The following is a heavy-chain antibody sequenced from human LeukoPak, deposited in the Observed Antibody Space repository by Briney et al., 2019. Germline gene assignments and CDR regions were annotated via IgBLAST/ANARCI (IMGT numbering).Heavy chain of an antibody. CDR3: AREDEGSGWYSDYYYYMDV. V-gene: IGHV4-61*02. Sequence: PSQTLSLTCTVSGGSISSGSYYWSWIRQPAGKGLEWIGRIYTSGSTNYNPSLKSRVTISVGTSKNQFSLKLSSVTAADTAVYYCAREDEGSGWYSDYYYYMDVWGKGTTVTISS. J-gene: IGHJ6*03. CDR2: IYTSGST. D-gene: IGHD6-19*01. CDR1: GGSISSGSYY.